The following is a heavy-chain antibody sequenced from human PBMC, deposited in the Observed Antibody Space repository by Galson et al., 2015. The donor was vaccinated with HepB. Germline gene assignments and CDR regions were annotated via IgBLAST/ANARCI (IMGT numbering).Heavy chain of an antibody. Sequence: SVKVSCKASGYTFTSYDINWVRQATGQGLEWMGWMNPNSGNTGYAQKFQGRVTMTRNTSISTAYMELSSLRSEDTAVYYCARTTYDSSGYYRNSPHDYWGQGTLVTVSS. CDR3: ARTTYDSSGYYRNSPHDY. CDR1: GYTFTSYD. J-gene: IGHJ4*02. V-gene: IGHV1-8*01. D-gene: IGHD3-22*01. CDR2: MNPNSGNT.